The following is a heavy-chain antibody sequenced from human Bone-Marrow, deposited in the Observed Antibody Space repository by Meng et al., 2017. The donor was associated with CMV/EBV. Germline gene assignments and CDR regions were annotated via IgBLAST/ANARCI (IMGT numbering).Heavy chain of an antibody. V-gene: IGHV3-48*03. CDR3: ARLLEAQHFGMDV. CDR1: GFTFSSYE. J-gene: IGHJ6*02. D-gene: IGHD1-1*01. CDR2: SSSGGRNI. Sequence: GGSLRLSCAASGFTFSSYEMNWVRQAPGKGLEWVSYSSSGGRNIYYADSVKGRFIVSRDNAKNSLSLQMNSLRAEDTALYYCARLLEAQHFGMDVWGRGTTVTVSS.